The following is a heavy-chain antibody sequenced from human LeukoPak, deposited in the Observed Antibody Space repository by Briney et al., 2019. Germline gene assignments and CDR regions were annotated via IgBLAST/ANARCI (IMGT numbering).Heavy chain of an antibody. CDR3: ARDGVFGNLPDY. J-gene: IGHJ4*02. V-gene: IGHV3-9*01. CDR1: GFTFDDYA. CDR2: ISWNSGSI. Sequence: PGRSLRLSCAASGFTFDDYAMHWVRQAPGKGLEWVSGISWNSGSIGYADSVKGRFTISRDNAKNSLYLQMNSLRVEDTAVYYCARDGVFGNLPDYWGQGTLVTVSS. D-gene: IGHD1-7*01.